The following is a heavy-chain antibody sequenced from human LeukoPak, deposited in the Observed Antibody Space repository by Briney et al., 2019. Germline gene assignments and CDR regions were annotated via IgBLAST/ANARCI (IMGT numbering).Heavy chain of an antibody. J-gene: IGHJ3*02. CDR3: ARGRSLAI. Sequence: SETLSLTCAVYGGSFSGYYWSWIRQPPGKGLEWIGEINHSGSANYNPSLKSRVTISIDTSKNQFSLKLSSVTAADTAVYYCARGRSLAIWGQGTMVTVSS. CDR1: GGSFSGYY. CDR2: INHSGSA. V-gene: IGHV4-34*01.